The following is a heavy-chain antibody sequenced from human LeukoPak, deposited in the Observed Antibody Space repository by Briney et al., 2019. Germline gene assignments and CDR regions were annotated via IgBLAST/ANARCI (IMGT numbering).Heavy chain of an antibody. CDR3: ARRVWGSYRNLDY. J-gene: IGHJ4*02. Sequence: SETLSLTCTVSGGSISSSSYYWGWIRLPPGKGLEWIGSIYYSGSTYYNPSLKSRVTISVDTSKNQFSLKLSSVTAADTAVYYCARRVWGSYRNLDYWGQGTLVTVSS. V-gene: IGHV4-39*01. CDR1: GGSISSSSYY. CDR2: IYYSGST. D-gene: IGHD3-16*02.